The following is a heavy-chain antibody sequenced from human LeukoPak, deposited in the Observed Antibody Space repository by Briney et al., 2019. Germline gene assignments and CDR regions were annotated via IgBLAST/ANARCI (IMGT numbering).Heavy chain of an antibody. CDR2: ISYDGSNK. CDR3: AKDAKSRDGYNPPDY. J-gene: IGHJ4*02. D-gene: IGHD5-24*01. CDR1: GFTFSSYG. V-gene: IGHV3-30*18. Sequence: GGSLRLSCAASGFTFSSYGMHWVRQAPGKGLEWVAVISYDGSNKYYADSVKGRFTISRDNSKNTLYLQMNSLRAEDTAVYYCAKDAKSRDGYNPPDYWDQGTLVTVSS.